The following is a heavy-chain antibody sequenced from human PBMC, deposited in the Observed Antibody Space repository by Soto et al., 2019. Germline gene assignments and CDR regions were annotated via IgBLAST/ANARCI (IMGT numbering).Heavy chain of an antibody. CDR3: ASWRSYSGSYCFDY. CDR2: VVPMYDSV. CDR1: GGTFNTYT. J-gene: IGHJ4*02. D-gene: IGHD1-26*01. V-gene: IGHV1-69*06. Sequence: SVKVSCKASGGTFNTYTINWLRQAPGRGLEWVGQVVPMYDSVNYAETFQGRVTITVDKSTNTAYMELTSLRSQDTALYFCASWRSYSGSYCFDYWGQGTLVTISS.